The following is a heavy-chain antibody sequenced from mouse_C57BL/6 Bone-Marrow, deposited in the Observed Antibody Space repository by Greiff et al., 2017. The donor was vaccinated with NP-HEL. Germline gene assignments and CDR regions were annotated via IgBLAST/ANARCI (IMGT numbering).Heavy chain of an antibody. J-gene: IGHJ2*01. V-gene: IGHV1-64*01. Sequence: QVQLQQPGAELVKPGASVKLSCKASGYTFTSYWMHWVKQRPGQGLEWIGMIHPNSGSTNYNEKFKSKATLTVDKSSSTAYMQLSSLTSEDSAVYYCASPRWLLKGYFDYWGQGTTLTVSS. CDR3: ASPRWLLKGYFDY. CDR2: IHPNSGST. CDR1: GYTFTSYW. D-gene: IGHD2-3*01.